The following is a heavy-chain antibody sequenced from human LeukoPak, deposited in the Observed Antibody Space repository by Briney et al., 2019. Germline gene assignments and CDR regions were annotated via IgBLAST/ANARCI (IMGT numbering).Heavy chain of an antibody. V-gene: IGHV4-39*07. D-gene: IGHD3-3*01. Sequence: KPSETLSLTCFVSGGSISSETYYWAWIRQPPGKGLEWIGSVSYDGSAYYNSSLKSPVAISLDMSKTQFSLKVYSVTAADTAVYYCARLEFGVVTPFDYWGQGTLVTVSS. CDR1: GGSISSETYY. J-gene: IGHJ4*02. CDR3: ARLEFGVVTPFDY. CDR2: VSYDGSA.